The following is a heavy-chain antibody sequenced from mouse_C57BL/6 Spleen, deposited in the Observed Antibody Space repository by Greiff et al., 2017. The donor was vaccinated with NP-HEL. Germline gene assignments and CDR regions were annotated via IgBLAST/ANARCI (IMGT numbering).Heavy chain of an antibody. CDR1: GYTFTDYY. CDR2: INPNNGGT. CDR3: ARIYHDLGGY. Sequence: VQLQQSGPELVKPGASVKISCKASGYTFTDYYMNWVKQSHGKSLEWIGDINPNNGGTSYNQKFKGKATLTVDKSSSTAYMELRSLTSEDSAVYYCARIYHDLGGYWGQGTTLTVSS. V-gene: IGHV1-26*01. J-gene: IGHJ2*01. D-gene: IGHD2-3*01.